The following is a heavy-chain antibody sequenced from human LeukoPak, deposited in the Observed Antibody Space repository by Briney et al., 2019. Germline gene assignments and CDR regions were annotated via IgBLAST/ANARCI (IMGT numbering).Heavy chain of an antibody. CDR3: VNESYCSGGCCSVQRGAS. D-gene: IGHD2-15*01. J-gene: IGHJ5*02. V-gene: IGHV1-2*02. CDR2: IDTKNGDT. Sequence: ASVNASRKPSEYPFTPYYMHWVSQAPGQGLEWRGWIDTKNGDTKSAQKFHSRLTITRDTSIGIVSMEMRSLISYDTAAYYCVNESYCSGGCCSVQRGASWGRGTGVTVP. CDR1: EYPFTPYY.